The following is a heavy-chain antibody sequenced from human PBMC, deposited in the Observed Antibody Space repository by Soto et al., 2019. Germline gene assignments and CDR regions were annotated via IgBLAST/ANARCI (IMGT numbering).Heavy chain of an antibody. V-gene: IGHV3-7*05. CDR2: MNQDGNER. D-gene: IGHD3-10*01. Sequence: EVQLVESGGGLVQPGGSLRLSCGVSGFTFGDYWMTWVRQAPGKGLEWVANMNQDGNERFYVDSVKGRFTISRDNAKNSLYLQRNSLRAEDTAVYYCASLRISYAVDVWGQGTTVTVSS. CDR1: GFTFGDYW. CDR3: ASLRISYAVDV. J-gene: IGHJ6*02.